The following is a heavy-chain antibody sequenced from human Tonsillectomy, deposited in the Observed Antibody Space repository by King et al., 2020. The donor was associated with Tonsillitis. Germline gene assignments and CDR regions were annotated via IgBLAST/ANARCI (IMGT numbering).Heavy chain of an antibody. V-gene: IGHV3-23*04. D-gene: IGHD6-13*01. Sequence: VQLVESGGDLVQPGGSLRLSCATSGFSMSDYAMSWVRQVPGKGLEWVSSINGNGGNTYYADSVQGRFTVSRDNSKNTVYLQMNSLRAEDTALYYCAKDQQLHLVLGWFDSWGQGTLVTVSS. CDR3: AKDQQLHLVLGWFDS. CDR2: INGNGGNT. J-gene: IGHJ5*01. CDR1: GFSMSDYA.